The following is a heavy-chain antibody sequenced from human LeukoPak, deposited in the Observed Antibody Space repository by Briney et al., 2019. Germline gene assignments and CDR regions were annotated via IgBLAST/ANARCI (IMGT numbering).Heavy chain of an antibody. CDR1: GGSINSGGNS. V-gene: IGHV4-30-2*06. CDR2: IYQSGTT. Sequence: PSETLPLTCTVSGGSINSGGNSWSWIRQSPGQGLEWIGYIYQSGTTYYNPSLKSRVTISLDRSKNQFSLKLSSVTAADTAVYYCARVLHYGMDVWGQGTTVTVSS. CDR3: ARVLHYGMDV. J-gene: IGHJ6*02.